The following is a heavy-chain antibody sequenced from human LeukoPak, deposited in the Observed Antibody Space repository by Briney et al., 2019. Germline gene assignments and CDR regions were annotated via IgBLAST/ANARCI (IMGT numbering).Heavy chain of an antibody. CDR3: ARDSNSWYGYYYYGMDV. D-gene: IGHD6-13*01. Sequence: SETLSLTCTVSGGSVSSGSYYWSWIRQPPGKGLEWIGYIYYSGSTNYNPSLKSRVTISVDTSKNQFSLKLSSVTAADTAVYYCARDSNSWYGYYYYGMDVWGQGTTVTVSS. CDR1: GGSVSSGSYY. V-gene: IGHV4-61*01. CDR2: IYYSGST. J-gene: IGHJ6*02.